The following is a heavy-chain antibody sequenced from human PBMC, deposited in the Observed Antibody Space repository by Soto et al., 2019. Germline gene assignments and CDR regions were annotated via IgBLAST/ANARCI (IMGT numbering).Heavy chain of an antibody. CDR1: GGSTNY. CDR3: ATERSGFTVFDQ. V-gene: IGHV4-4*07. J-gene: IGHJ4*02. Sequence: SATLSLTCTVSGGSTNYWSWIRQSAGKGLEWIGRIYISGSTNYNPSLKSRVTMSVDTPKNQFSLILRSVTAADTAVYWCATERSGFTVFDQWGQGTLVTVSS. CDR2: IYISGST. D-gene: IGHD3-3*01.